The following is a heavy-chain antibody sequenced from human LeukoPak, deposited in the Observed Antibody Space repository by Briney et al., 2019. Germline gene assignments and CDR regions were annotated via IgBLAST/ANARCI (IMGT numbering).Heavy chain of an antibody. Sequence: PGGSLRLSCAASGFTFSGRWMSWLRQAPGKGLEWVANINQDGTDKYYVDSVKGRFTISRDNAKNSLYLQMNSLRAEDTAVYYCAREIVGTHKSRFDPWGQGALVTVS. J-gene: IGHJ5*02. CDR1: GFTFSGRW. D-gene: IGHD1-26*01. CDR3: AREIVGTHKSRFDP. CDR2: INQDGTDK. V-gene: IGHV3-7*03.